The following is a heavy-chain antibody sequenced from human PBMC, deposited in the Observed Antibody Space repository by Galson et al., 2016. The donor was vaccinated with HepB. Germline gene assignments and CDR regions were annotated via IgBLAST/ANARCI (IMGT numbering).Heavy chain of an antibody. J-gene: IGHJ4*02. D-gene: IGHD3-10*01. CDR3: AKDFLRGGFDS. CDR2: ISWNSGFM. V-gene: IGHV3-9*01. Sequence: SLRLSCAASGFTFENYAMHWVRQTPGKGLEWVSSISWNSGFMAYADSVKGRFTISRDNTKNSLYLQMNSLKTDDTALYYCAKDFLRGGFDSWGQGTLVTVSS. CDR1: GFTFENYA.